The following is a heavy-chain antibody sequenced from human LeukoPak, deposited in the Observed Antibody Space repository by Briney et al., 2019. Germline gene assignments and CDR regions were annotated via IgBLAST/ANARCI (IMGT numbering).Heavy chain of an antibody. CDR2: ISSSSSYI. J-gene: IGHJ4*02. V-gene: IGHV3-21*01. Sequence: GGSLRLSCAASGFTFSSYSMNWVRQAPGKGLEGVSSISSSSSYIYYADSVKGRFTISRDNAKNSLYLQMNRLRDEDTAVYYCAREFGYCSGGSCYSLGYYFDYWGQGTLVTVSS. D-gene: IGHD2-15*01. CDR1: GFTFSSYS. CDR3: AREFGYCSGGSCYSLGYYFDY.